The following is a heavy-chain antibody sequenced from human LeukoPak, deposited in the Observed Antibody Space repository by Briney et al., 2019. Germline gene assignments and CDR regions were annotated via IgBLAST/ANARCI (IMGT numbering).Heavy chain of an antibody. V-gene: IGHV4-59*08. CDR3: ARHVDYDPFFDY. CDR2: IYYSGST. Sequence: SETLSLTCTVSGGSISRYYWSWIRQPPGKGLEWIAYIYYSGSTNYNPSLKRRVTISVDTSNNQFSLKLNSVTAADTAVYYCARHVDYDPFFDYWGQGILVTVSS. J-gene: IGHJ4*02. CDR1: GGSISRYY. D-gene: IGHD4-17*01.